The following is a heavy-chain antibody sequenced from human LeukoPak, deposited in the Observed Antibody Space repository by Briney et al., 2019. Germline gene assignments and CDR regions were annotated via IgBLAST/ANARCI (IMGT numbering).Heavy chain of an antibody. V-gene: IGHV1-24*01. J-gene: IGHJ5*02. CDR3: ATDQGGGGWYPVFDP. CDR2: FDPEDGET. Sequence: ASVKVSCKVSGYTLTELSVHWVRQAPGKGLEWMGGFDPEDGETIYAQKFQGRVTMTEDTSTDTAYMELSSLRSEDTAVYYCATDQGGGGWYPVFDPWGQGTLVTVSS. D-gene: IGHD6-19*01. CDR1: GYTLTELS.